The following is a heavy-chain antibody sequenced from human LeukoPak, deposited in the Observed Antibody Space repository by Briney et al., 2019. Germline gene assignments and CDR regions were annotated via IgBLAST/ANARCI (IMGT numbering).Heavy chain of an antibody. CDR2: IYTSGST. D-gene: IGHD6-19*01. Sequence: SETLSLTCTVSGGSISSYYWSWIRQPAGKGLEWIGRIYTSGSTNYNSSLKSRVTMSVDTSKNQFSLKLSSVTAADTAVYYCARGLSSGADRGLDYWGQGTLVTVSS. J-gene: IGHJ4*02. CDR3: ARGLSSGADRGLDY. CDR1: GGSISSYY. V-gene: IGHV4-4*07.